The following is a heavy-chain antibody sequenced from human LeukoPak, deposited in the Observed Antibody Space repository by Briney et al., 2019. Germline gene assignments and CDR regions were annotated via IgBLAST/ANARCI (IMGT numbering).Heavy chain of an antibody. CDR3: ARVGYSSFLGAFDI. CDR2: IYTSGST. V-gene: IGHV4-61*02. CDR1: GGSISSGSYY. D-gene: IGHD5-18*01. Sequence: PSETLSLTCTVSGGSISSGSYYWSWIRQPAGKGLEWIGRIYTSGSTNYNPSLKSRVTISVDTSKNQFSLKLSSVTATDTAVYYCARVGYSSFLGAFDIWGQGTMVTVSS. J-gene: IGHJ3*02.